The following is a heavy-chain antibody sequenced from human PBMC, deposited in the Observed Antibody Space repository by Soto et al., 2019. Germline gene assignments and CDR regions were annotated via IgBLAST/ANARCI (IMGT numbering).Heavy chain of an antibody. CDR3: ASSPDEARYFQH. J-gene: IGHJ1*01. V-gene: IGHV1-69*05. D-gene: IGHD1-26*01. CDR2: IIPIFGTA. Sequence: GASVKVSCKASGGTFSSYAISWVRQAPGQGLEWMGGIIPIFGTANYAQKFQGRVTITTDESTSTAYMELSSLRSEDTAVYYCASSPDEARYFQHWGQGTLVTVSS. CDR1: GGTFSSYA.